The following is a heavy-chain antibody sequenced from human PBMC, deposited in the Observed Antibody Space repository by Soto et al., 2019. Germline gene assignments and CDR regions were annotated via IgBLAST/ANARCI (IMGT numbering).Heavy chain of an antibody. V-gene: IGHV4-31*02. D-gene: IGHD3-22*01. CDR1: GDSLCSAVYY. CDR3: ARDRSGYHDY. J-gene: IGHJ4*02. Sequence: TPAGTWTVSGDSLCSAVYYWSWIRQHPEKGLQYIGYVYYSGTSYYNPSLRSRLTMSLDMSKNQFSLKLSSVTAADTAVYYCARDRSGYHDYRRQ. CDR2: VYYSGTS.